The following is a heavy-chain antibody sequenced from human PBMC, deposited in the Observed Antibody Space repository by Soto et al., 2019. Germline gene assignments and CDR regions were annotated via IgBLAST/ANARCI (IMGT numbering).Heavy chain of an antibody. CDR1: GGSVSSGSYY. CDR2: IYYSGST. D-gene: IGHD3-22*01. CDR3: ARRISGYLDY. J-gene: IGHJ4*02. V-gene: IGHV4-61*01. Sequence: SETLSLTCTVSGGSVSSGSYYWSWIRQPPGKGLEWIGYIYYSGSTNYNPSLKSRVTISVDTSKNQFSLKLSSVTAADTAVYYCARRISGYLDYWGQGALVTVSS.